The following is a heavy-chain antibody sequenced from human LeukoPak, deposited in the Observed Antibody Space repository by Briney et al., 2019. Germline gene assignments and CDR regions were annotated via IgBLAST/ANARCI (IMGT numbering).Heavy chain of an antibody. D-gene: IGHD3-22*01. CDR2: IYYSGST. CDR3: AREARYYDSSGYYYD. Sequence: PSETLSLTCVVSGGSIRTSSYYWAWIRQPPGKGLEWIGYIYYSGSTNYNPSLKSRVTISVDTSKNQFSLKLSSVTAADTAVYYCAREARYYDSSGYYYDWGQGTLVTVSS. V-gene: IGHV4-61*01. J-gene: IGHJ4*02. CDR1: GGSIRTSSYY.